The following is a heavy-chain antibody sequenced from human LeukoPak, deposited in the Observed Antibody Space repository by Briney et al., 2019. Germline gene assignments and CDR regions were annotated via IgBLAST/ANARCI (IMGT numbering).Heavy chain of an antibody. CDR3: AGDRYVNTAMDP. Sequence: ASVKVSCKASGYTFTGYYMHWVRQAPGQGLEWMGWINPNSGGTNYAQKFQGRVTMTRDTSISTAYMELSRLRSDDTAVYYCAGDRYVNTAMDPWGQGTLVTVSS. D-gene: IGHD5-18*01. V-gene: IGHV1-2*02. J-gene: IGHJ5*02. CDR2: INPNSGGT. CDR1: GYTFTGYY.